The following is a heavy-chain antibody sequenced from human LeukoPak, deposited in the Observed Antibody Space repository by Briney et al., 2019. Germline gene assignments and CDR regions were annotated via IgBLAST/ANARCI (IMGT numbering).Heavy chain of an antibody. V-gene: IGHV1-2*02. CDR3: ARADGSSGWYRDNWFDP. Sequence: GASVKVSCKASGYSFTGYYMHWVRQAPGQGLEWMEWIYPNTGGTTYAQNFQGRVTMTRDTSITTAYLELSRLRPDDTAVYYCARADGSSGWYRDNWFDPWGQGTLVTVSS. D-gene: IGHD6-19*01. CDR1: GYSFTGYY. CDR2: IYPNTGGT. J-gene: IGHJ5*02.